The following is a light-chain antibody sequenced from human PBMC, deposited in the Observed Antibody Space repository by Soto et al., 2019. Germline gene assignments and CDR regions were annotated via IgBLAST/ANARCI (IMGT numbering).Light chain of an antibody. CDR1: QSVSSN. CDR3: QQYDNWPQT. J-gene: IGKJ1*01. Sequence: IGMTQSPDTLSVSPGERATLSCRASQSVSSNLAWYQQKPGQAPRLLIYGASTRATGIPARFSGSGSGTEFTLTISSLQSEDFAVYYCQQYDNWPQTFGQGTKVDIK. V-gene: IGKV3-15*01. CDR2: GAS.